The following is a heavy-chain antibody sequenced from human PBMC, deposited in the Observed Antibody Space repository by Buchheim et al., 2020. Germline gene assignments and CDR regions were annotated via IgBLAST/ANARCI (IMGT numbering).Heavy chain of an antibody. J-gene: IGHJ6*02. D-gene: IGHD6-19*01. CDR1: GYTFTSYG. CDR3: AGDSTGYSSGWYYYYYGMDV. CDR2: ISAYNGNT. Sequence: QVQLVQSGAEVKKPGASVKVSCKASGYTFTSYGISWVRQAPGQGLEWMGWISAYNGNTNYAQKPQGRATMTTDTSTSTAYMELRSLRSDDTAVYYCAGDSTGYSSGWYYYYYGMDVWGQGTT. V-gene: IGHV1-18*04.